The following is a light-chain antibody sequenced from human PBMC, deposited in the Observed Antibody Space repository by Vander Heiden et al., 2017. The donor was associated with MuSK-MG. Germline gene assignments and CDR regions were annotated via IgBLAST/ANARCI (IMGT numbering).Light chain of an antibody. J-gene: IGLJ3*02. Sequence: QSVLAQTPSASGSPGQRVTITCSGSSSNVGSTDVYWYHQPPATDPQRRIVWNNHRRSGVPARFLAYTSGTYESPHTSGLRSEEEADDYCAERDDRISVLVFGGGTKLTVL. V-gene: IGLV1-47*01. CDR1: SSNVGSTD. CDR2: WNN. CDR3: AERDDRISVLV.